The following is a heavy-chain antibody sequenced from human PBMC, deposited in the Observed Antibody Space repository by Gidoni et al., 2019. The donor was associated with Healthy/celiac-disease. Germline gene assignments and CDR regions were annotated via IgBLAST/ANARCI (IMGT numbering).Heavy chain of an antibody. CDR2: ISGSGGST. CDR3: AKAPFSPSIAVAAGGY. J-gene: IGHJ4*02. V-gene: IGHV3-23*01. Sequence: EVQLLASGGGLVQPGGSLRLSCAASGFTFSSYAMSWVRQAPGTGLEWVSAISGSGGSTYYADSVKGRFTISRDNSKNTLYLQMNSLRAEDTAVYYCAKAPFSPSIAVAAGGYWGQGTLVTVSS. D-gene: IGHD6-19*01. CDR1: GFTFSSYA.